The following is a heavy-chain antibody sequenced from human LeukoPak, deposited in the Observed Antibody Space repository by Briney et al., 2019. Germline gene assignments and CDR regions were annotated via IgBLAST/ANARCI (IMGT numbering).Heavy chain of an antibody. V-gene: IGHV1-46*01. Sequence: ASVKVSCKASGYTFTSYYMYWVRQAPGQGLEWMGLINPGGGSTNYAQKFQGRVTVTRDMSTSTVYMELSSLRADDTAVYYCAKDRMILEWLYGFDYWGRGTLVTVSS. CDR2: INPGGGST. CDR3: AKDRMILEWLYGFDY. J-gene: IGHJ4*02. CDR1: GYTFTSYY. D-gene: IGHD3-3*01.